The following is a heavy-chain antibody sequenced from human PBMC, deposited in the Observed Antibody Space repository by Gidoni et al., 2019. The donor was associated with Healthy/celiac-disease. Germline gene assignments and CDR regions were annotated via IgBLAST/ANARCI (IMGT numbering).Heavy chain of an antibody. CDR2: IYTSGST. CDR3: AREVAVAGSWFDP. J-gene: IGHJ5*02. Sequence: QVQLQESGPGLVKPSQTLSLTCTVSGGSLSSGSYYWSWIRQPAGKGLEWIGRIYTSGSTNYNPSLKSRVTISVDTSKNQFSLKLSSVTAADTAVYYCAREVAVAGSWFDPWGQGTLVTVSS. CDR1: GGSLSSGSYY. V-gene: IGHV4-61*02. D-gene: IGHD6-19*01.